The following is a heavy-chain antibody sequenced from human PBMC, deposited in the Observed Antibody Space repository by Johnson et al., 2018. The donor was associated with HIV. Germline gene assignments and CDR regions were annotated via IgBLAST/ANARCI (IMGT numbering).Heavy chain of an antibody. CDR2: IRYDGSNK. V-gene: IGHV3-30*02. CDR3: ARGMTTVTNHDAFDI. J-gene: IGHJ3*02. Sequence: QVQLVESGGGVVQPGGSLRLSCAASGFTFSSYGMHWVRQAPGKGLEWVAFIRYDGSNKYYADSVKGRFTISRDNSKNTLYLQMNSLRAEDTAVYYCARGMTTVTNHDAFDIWGQGTMVTVSS. CDR1: GFTFSSYG. D-gene: IGHD4-17*01.